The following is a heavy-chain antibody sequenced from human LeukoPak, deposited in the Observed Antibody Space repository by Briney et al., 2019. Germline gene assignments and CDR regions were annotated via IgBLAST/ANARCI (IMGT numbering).Heavy chain of an antibody. CDR1: GFTFSNAW. D-gene: IGHD3-22*01. CDR3: TEGYYDPSGSYYFDY. CDR2: IKSKTDGGTT. V-gene: IGHV3-15*01. Sequence: GGSLRLSCAASGFTFSNAWMNWVRQAPGKGLEWVGRIKSKTDGGTTDYAAPVKGRFTISRDDSKNTLYLQMNSLKTEDTAVYYCTEGYYDPSGSYYFDYWGQGTLVTVSS. J-gene: IGHJ4*02.